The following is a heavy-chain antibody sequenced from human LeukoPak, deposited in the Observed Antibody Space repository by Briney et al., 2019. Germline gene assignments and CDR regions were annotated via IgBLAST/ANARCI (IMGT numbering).Heavy chain of an antibody. CDR3: ARVRIYGSGTYYHDY. CDR2: MYFSGST. CDR1: GGSVSSGDYY. V-gene: IGHV4-30-4*01. J-gene: IGHJ4*02. D-gene: IGHD3-10*01. Sequence: SQTLPLTCTVSGGSVSSGDYYWSWIRQPPGKGLERIGYMYFSGSTYYNPSLKSRVTISVDTSKNQFSLKLTSVTAADTAVYYCARVRIYGSGTYYHDYWGQGTLVTVSS.